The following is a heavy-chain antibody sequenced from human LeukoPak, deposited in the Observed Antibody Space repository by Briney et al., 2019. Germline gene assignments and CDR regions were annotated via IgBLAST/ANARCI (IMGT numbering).Heavy chain of an antibody. CDR1: GFTFSTYA. D-gene: IGHD6-19*01. V-gene: IGHV3-30*01. CDR2: ISYDGGTT. J-gene: IGHJ4*02. Sequence: GGSLRLSCADSGFTFSTYAMHWVRQAPGKGLEWVALISYDGGTTYYADSVKGRFTISRDNSKNTVYLQMNSLTPEDTAVYYCARDRVRYSSGWYFDYWGQGTLVTVSS. CDR3: ARDRVRYSSGWYFDY.